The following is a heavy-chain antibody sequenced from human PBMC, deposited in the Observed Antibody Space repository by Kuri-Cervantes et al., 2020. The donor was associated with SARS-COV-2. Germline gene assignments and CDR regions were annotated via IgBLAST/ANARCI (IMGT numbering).Heavy chain of an antibody. V-gene: IGHV4-30-4*01. D-gene: IGHD2-8*02. CDR1: GGSIGSVDNY. J-gene: IGHJ5*02. CDR3: ARGLRGSCTGGVGPTRFDP. CDR2: IYYSGST. Sequence: SETLSLTCIVSGGSIGSVDNYWSWIRQPPGKGLEWIGYIYYSGSTYYNPTLKSRVTISVDTTKNQFSLKLSSVAAADTAVYYWARGLRGSCTGGVGPTRFDPWGEATLVTVSS.